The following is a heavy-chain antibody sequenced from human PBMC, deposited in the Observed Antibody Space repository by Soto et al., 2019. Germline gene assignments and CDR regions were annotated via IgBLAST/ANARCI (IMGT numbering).Heavy chain of an antibody. V-gene: IGHV1-8*01. CDR2: MNPNSGNT. J-gene: IGHJ6*02. CDR1: GYTFTSYD. Sequence: ASVKVSCKASGYTFTSYDINWVRQATGQGLEWMGWMNPNSGNTGYAQKFQGRVTMTRNTSISTAYMELSSLRSEDTAVYYCARGLRELLVGYYYYGMDVWGQGTTVTVSS. D-gene: IGHD1-26*01. CDR3: ARGLRELLVGYYYYGMDV.